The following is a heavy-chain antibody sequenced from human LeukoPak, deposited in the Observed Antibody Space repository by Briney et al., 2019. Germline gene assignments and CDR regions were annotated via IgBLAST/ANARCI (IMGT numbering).Heavy chain of an antibody. Sequence: PGGSLRLSCAASGFTFSSYGMHWVRQAPGKGLEWVAFIRYDGSNKYYADSVKGRFTISRDNSKNTLYLQMNSLRAEDTAVYYCATGPYCSGGSCPGRGKRWFDPWGQGTLVTVSS. CDR1: GFTFSSYG. CDR2: IRYDGSNK. D-gene: IGHD2-15*01. CDR3: ATGPYCSGGSCPGRGKRWFDP. V-gene: IGHV3-30*02. J-gene: IGHJ5*02.